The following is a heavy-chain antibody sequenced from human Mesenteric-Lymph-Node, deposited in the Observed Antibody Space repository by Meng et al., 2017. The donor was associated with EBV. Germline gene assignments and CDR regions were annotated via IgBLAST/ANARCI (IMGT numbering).Heavy chain of an antibody. J-gene: IGHJ4*02. D-gene: IGHD3-10*01. CDR2: TGTS. V-gene: IGHV4-39*01. CDR1: GGAISSDN. Sequence: QVQLKESGPGLVKPSETLSLTCTISGGAISSDNWAWIRQPPGKGLEWIGDTGTSYYNPSLKNRVTISVDTSNQFSLKLSSVTAADTAVYYCARRLHYYGSLGSWGQGTLVTVSS. CDR3: ARRLHYYGSLGS.